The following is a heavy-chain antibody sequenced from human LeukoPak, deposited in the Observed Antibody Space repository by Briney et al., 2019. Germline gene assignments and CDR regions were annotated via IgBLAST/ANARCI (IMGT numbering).Heavy chain of an antibody. CDR2: ISAYNGNT. J-gene: IGHJ5*02. D-gene: IGHD2-2*03. Sequence: ASVKVSCKASGYTFTSYGISWVRQAPGQGLEWMGWISAYNGNTNYAQKLQGRVTMTTDTSTSTAYMELRSLRSDDTAVYYCARCGYCSSTSCYCWFDPWGQGTLVTVSS. V-gene: IGHV1-18*01. CDR1: GYTFTSYG. CDR3: ARCGYCSSTSCYCWFDP.